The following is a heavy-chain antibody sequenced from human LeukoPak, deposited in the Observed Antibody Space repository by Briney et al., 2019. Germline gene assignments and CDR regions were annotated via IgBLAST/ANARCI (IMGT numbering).Heavy chain of an antibody. D-gene: IGHD4-17*01. J-gene: IGHJ4*02. V-gene: IGHV3-15*01. Sequence: GGSLRLSCAASGFTFRNAWMSWVRQAPGKGLEWVGRIKSRSDGGTIEYAARGKGRFSSSRDDSKNTLYLQINSLKTEDTAVYYCADLGDYGVGWGQGTLVTVSS. CDR1: GFTFRNAW. CDR3: ADLGDYGVG. CDR2: IKSRSDGGTI.